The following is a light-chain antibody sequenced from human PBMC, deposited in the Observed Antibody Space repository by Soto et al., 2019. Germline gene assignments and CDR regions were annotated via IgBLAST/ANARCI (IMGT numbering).Light chain of an antibody. Sequence: EIVMTQSPATLSVSPGERATLSCRASQSVSSNLAWYQQKPGQAPRLLIYGASTRATGIPARFSGSGSGTEFTLTISSLQSEDFAVYYGQQYNNWRLTFGGGTKVESK. V-gene: IGKV3-15*01. CDR2: GAS. CDR1: QSVSSN. CDR3: QQYNNWRLT. J-gene: IGKJ4*01.